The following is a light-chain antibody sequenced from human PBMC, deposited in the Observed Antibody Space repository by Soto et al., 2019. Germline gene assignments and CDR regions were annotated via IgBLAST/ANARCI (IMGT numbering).Light chain of an antibody. CDR1: QSVSSY. Sequence: PGERATLSCRASQSVSSYLAWYQQKPGQAPRLLIYDASNRATGIPARFSGSGSGTDFTLTISSLEPEDFAVYYCQEYNTWPWTFGQGTKVEIK. V-gene: IGKV3-11*01. CDR3: QEYNTWPWT. J-gene: IGKJ1*01. CDR2: DAS.